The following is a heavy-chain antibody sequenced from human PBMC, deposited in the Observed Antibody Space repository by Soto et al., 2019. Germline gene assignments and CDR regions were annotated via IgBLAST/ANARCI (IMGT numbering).Heavy chain of an antibody. CDR3: ASQIGGGYGDSGYYYYGMDV. Sequence: PSETLSLTCTVSGGSISSSSYYWGWIRQPPGKGLEWIGSIYYSGSTYYNPSLKSRVTISVDTSKNQFSLKLSSVTAADTAVYYCASQIGGGYGDSGYYYYGMDVWGQGTTVTVSS. CDR2: IYYSGST. CDR1: GGSISSSSYY. J-gene: IGHJ6*02. D-gene: IGHD4-17*01. V-gene: IGHV4-39*01.